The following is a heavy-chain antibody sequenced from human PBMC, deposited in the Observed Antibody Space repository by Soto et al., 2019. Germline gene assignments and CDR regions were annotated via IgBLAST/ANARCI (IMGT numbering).Heavy chain of an antibody. CDR2: IIPIFGTA. J-gene: IGHJ4*02. Sequence: ASVKVSCKASGGTFSSYAISWVRQSPGQGLELMGGIIPIFGTANFAQKFQGRVTITADESTGTAYRELSGLRSEDTAVYYCARGLAYYYDSSGYYLYYFDYWGQGTLVIV. D-gene: IGHD3-22*01. CDR1: GGTFSSYA. CDR3: ARGLAYYYDSSGYYLYYFDY. V-gene: IGHV1-69*13.